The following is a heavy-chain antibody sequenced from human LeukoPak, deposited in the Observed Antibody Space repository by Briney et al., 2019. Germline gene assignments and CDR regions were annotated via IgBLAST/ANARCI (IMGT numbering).Heavy chain of an antibody. J-gene: IGHJ3*02. CDR2: IGTAGEI. Sequence: GGSLRLSCAASGFTFSSYDIHWVRQATGKGLEWVSGIGTAGEIYYPGSVKGRFTISRENAKNSLYLQMNSLRAGDTAVYYCARETGDAFDIWGQGTMVTVSS. CDR1: GFTFSSYD. V-gene: IGHV3-13*01. D-gene: IGHD1-14*01. CDR3: ARETGDAFDI.